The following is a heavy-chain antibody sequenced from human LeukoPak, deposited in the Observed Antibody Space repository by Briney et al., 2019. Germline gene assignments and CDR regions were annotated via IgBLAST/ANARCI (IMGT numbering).Heavy chain of an antibody. J-gene: IGHJ4*02. CDR3: ARAPYYYGSGSYNDY. CDR2: ISAYNGNT. D-gene: IGHD3-10*01. Sequence: GASVKVSCKASGYTFTSYGISWVRQAPGQGLEWMGWISAYNGNTNYAQKLQGRVTMTTDTSTSTAYVELRSLSSDDTAVYYCARAPYYYGSGSYNDYWGQGTLVTVSS. CDR1: GYTFTSYG. V-gene: IGHV1-18*01.